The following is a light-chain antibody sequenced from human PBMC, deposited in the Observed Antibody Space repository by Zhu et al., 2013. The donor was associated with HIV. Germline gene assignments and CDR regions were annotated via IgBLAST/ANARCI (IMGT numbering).Light chain of an antibody. J-gene: IGKJ1*01. Sequence: DIQMTQSPSSLSASVGDRVTLTCRASQGISSYLAWYQQKAGKAPESLIYAASNLQNGVPSRFSGKRSGTDFTLTISSLQPEDFATYYCHQSFNSPLTFGQGTKVEIK. V-gene: IGKV1-39*01. CDR3: HQSFNSPLT. CDR2: AAS. CDR1: QGISSY.